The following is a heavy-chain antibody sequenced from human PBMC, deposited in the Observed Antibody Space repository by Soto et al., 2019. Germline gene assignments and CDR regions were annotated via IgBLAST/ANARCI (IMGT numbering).Heavy chain of an antibody. CDR3: ARVNYDFWSGPAPYYSYYGMDV. CDR2: INPSGGST. J-gene: IGHJ6*02. CDR1: GYTFTGYY. Sequence: ASVKVSCKASGYTFTGYYMHWVRQAPGQGLEWMGIINPSGGSTSYAQKFQGRVTMTRDTSTSTVYMELSSLRSEDTAVYYCARVNYDFWSGPAPYYSYYGMDVWGQGTTVTVSS. V-gene: IGHV1-46*01. D-gene: IGHD3-3*01.